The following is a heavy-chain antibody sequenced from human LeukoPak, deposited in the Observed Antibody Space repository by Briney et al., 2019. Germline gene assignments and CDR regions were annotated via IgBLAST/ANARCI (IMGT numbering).Heavy chain of an antibody. CDR1: VYSISSGYY. CDR3: ATSIAVAGTLDY. V-gene: IGHV4-38-2*01. Sequence: PSETLSLTCAVSVYSISSGYYWGWIRQPPGKGLEWIGSIYHSGSTYYNPSLKSRVTISVDTSKNQFSLKLSSVTAADTAVYYCATSIAVAGTLDYWGQGTLVTVSS. CDR2: IYHSGST. D-gene: IGHD6-19*01. J-gene: IGHJ4*02.